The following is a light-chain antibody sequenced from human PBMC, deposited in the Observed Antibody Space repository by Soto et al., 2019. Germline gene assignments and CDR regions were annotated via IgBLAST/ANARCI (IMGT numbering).Light chain of an antibody. J-gene: IGKJ4*01. CDR2: EAL. CDR1: QSIGTS. Sequence: EIVLTQSPATLSLSPRQRATLSCRASQSIGTSLDWYQQKPGQVPRLLSLEALDRAPGMPARFSGNGSETDFTLTISILEPDEFAVCCCHQCRQWRLSFGGGTKMEIK. V-gene: IGKV3-11*01. CDR3: HQCRQWRLS.